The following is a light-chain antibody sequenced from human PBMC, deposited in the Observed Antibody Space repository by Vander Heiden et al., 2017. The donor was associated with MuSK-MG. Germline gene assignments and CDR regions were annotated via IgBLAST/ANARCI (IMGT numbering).Light chain of an antibody. J-gene: IGKJ1*01. V-gene: IGKV1-33*01. Sequence: DIQMTQSPSSLSASVGDRVTITCQASQDISNYLNWYQQKPGKAPKLLIYDASNLETGVPSRFSGSGSGTDFTFTISSLQPEDIATYYCQQYDNLLRRTLGQGTKVEIK. CDR3: QQYDNLLRRT. CDR2: DAS. CDR1: QDISNY.